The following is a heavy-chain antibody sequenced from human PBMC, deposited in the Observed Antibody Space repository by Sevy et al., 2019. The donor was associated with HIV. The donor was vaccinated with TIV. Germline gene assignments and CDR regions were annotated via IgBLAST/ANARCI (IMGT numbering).Heavy chain of an antibody. V-gene: IGHV1-46*02. CDR1: GYTFNNYY. J-gene: IGHJ4*02. CDR2: INPSGGST. Sequence: ASVKVSCKASGYTFNNYYIHWVRQAPGHGLEWMGGINPSGGSTNYAQRFQGRVTMTRDTSTSTLYMELNSLRSEDTAVYYCARDRYASGDFDYWGQGTLVTVSS. D-gene: IGHD6-19*01. CDR3: ARDRYASGDFDY.